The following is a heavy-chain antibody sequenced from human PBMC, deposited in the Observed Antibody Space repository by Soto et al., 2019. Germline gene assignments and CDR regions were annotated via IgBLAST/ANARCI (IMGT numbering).Heavy chain of an antibody. V-gene: IGHV3-33*01. CDR2: IWYDGSNK. J-gene: IGHJ4*02. CDR1: GFTFSSYG. D-gene: IGHD1-1*01. CDR3: ARDLAGTARSAGY. Sequence: QVQLVESGGGVVQPGRSLRLSCAASGFTFSSYGMHWVRQAPGKGLEWVAVIWYDGSNKYYADSVKGRFTISRDNSKKTLYLQMNSLRAEDTAVYYCARDLAGTARSAGYWGQGTLVTVSS.